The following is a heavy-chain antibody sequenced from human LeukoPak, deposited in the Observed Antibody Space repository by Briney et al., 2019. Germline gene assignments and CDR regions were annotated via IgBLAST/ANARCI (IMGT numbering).Heavy chain of an antibody. J-gene: IGHJ6*02. CDR2: IYTSGST. V-gene: IGHV4-4*07. Sequence: SETLSLTCTASGGSLSIYSWSWVRQPAGKGLEWIGRIYTSGSTNYNPSLRSRVTMSVDTSTNQFSLKLSSVTAEDTAVYYCARGTEPSKPYYHFNSMDVWGQGPTVSVSS. CDR1: GGSLSIYS. D-gene: IGHD1-14*01. CDR3: ARGTEPSKPYYHFNSMDV.